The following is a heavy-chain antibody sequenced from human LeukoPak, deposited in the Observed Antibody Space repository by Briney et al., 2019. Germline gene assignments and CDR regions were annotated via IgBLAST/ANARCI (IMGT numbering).Heavy chain of an antibody. J-gene: IGHJ3*02. D-gene: IGHD3-10*01. CDR1: GYSISSGYY. CDR3: ARPWFYGSGSFDAFDI. CDR2: IYHSGST. V-gene: IGHV4-38-2*02. Sequence: SETLSLTCTVSGYSISSGYYWGWIRQPPGKGLEWIGSIYHSGSTYYNPSLKSRVTISVDTSKNQFSLKLSSVTAADTAVYYCARPWFYGSGSFDAFDIWGQETKVTDSS.